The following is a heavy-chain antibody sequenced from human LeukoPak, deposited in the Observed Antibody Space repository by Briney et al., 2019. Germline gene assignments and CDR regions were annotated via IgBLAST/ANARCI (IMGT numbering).Heavy chain of an antibody. CDR1: GFTFSSYD. CDR2: ISYGGSNK. J-gene: IGHJ6*02. D-gene: IGHD5-18*01. Sequence: GGSLRLSCAASGFTFSSYDMHGVRQAPGKGLEGVAVISYGGSNKYYADSVKGRFTISRDNSKNMLYLQMNSLRAEDTAMYYCASMVDTAMVNYYYYGMDVWGQGTTVTVSS. V-gene: IGHV3-30-3*01. CDR3: ASMVDTAMVNYYYYGMDV.